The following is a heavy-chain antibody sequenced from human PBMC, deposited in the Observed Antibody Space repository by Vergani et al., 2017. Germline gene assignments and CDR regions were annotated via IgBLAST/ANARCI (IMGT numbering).Heavy chain of an antibody. Sequence: QVQLVESGGGVVQPGGSLRLSCAASGFTFSSYGMHWVRQAPGKGLEWVAFIRYDGSNKYYADSVKGRFTISRDNSKNTLYLQMNSRRDEDTAVYYCAKDRPDAARWGSGSYQGGFDYWGQGTLVTVSS. J-gene: IGHJ4*02. CDR3: AKDRPDAARWGSGSYQGGFDY. CDR2: IRYDGSNK. CDR1: GFTFSSYG. D-gene: IGHD1-26*01. V-gene: IGHV3-30*02.